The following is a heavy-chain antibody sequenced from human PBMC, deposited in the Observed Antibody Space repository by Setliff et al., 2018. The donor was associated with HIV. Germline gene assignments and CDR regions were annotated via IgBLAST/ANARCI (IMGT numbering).Heavy chain of an antibody. V-gene: IGHV1-2*06. CDR3: ARDEGMTTRRGRFDP. J-gene: IGHJ5*02. D-gene: IGHD4-4*01. Sequence: ASVKVSCKASGYTFTGYYMHWVRQAPGQGLEWMGRINPNSGGTKYAQRLQGRVTLTTDTSTSTAYMELRSLRFDDTAVYFCARDEGMTTRRGRFDPWGQGTLVTVSS. CDR2: INPNSGGT. CDR1: GYTFTGYY.